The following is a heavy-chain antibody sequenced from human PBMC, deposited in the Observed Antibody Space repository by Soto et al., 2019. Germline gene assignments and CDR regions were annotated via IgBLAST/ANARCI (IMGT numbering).Heavy chain of an antibody. CDR1: GGTFSSYA. D-gene: IGHD3-22*01. J-gene: IGHJ4*02. V-gene: IGHV1-69*01. Sequence: QVQLVQSGAEVKKPGSSVKVSCKASGGTFSSYAISWVRQAPGQGLEWMGGIIPIFGTANYAQKFQGRVTITADESTSTAYMELSRLRSEDTAVYYCVQYYYDSSGYYPFADWGQGTLVTVSS. CDR3: VQYYYDSSGYYPFAD. CDR2: IIPIFGTA.